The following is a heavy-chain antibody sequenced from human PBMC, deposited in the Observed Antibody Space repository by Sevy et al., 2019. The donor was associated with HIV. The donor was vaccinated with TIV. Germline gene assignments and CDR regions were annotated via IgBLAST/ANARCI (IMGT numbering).Heavy chain of an antibody. D-gene: IGHD3-22*01. CDR2: FDREDGET. Sequence: ASVKVSCKVSGYTLTELSMHLVRQAPGKGLEWMGSFDREDGETIYAQNFQGRVTMTEDRSTDTAYMELSSLRSEDTAVYYCATTKDYYDSSGYPFDYWGQGTLVTVSS. J-gene: IGHJ4*02. CDR1: GYTLTELS. CDR3: ATTKDYYDSSGYPFDY. V-gene: IGHV1-24*01.